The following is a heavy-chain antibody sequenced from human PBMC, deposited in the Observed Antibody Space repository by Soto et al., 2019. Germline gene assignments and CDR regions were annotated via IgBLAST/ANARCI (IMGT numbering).Heavy chain of an antibody. CDR3: ATYYYDSSGPSFDY. CDR2: IYHSGST. V-gene: IGHV4-30-2*01. D-gene: IGHD3-22*01. Sequence: QLQLQESGSGLVKPSQTLSLTCAVSGGSISSGGYSWSWIRQPPGKGLEWIGYIYHSGSTYYNPSLKSRVTISVDRSKNQFSLKLSSVTAADTAVYYCATYYYDSSGPSFDYWGQGTLVTVSS. CDR1: GGSISSGGYS. J-gene: IGHJ4*02.